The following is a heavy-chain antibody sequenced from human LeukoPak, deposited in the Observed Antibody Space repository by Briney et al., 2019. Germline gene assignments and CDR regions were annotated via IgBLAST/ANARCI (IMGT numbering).Heavy chain of an antibody. CDR3: ARDKWEVLPYYFDY. D-gene: IGHD1-26*01. CDR1: GFIFSSYW. J-gene: IGHJ4*02. V-gene: IGHV3-7*01. Sequence: PGGSLRLSCAASGFIFSSYWMTWVRQAPGKGLEWVANIKEDGSERYYVDSVKGRFTISRDNAKSSLFLQMNSLRAEDTAVYHCARDKWEVLPYYFDYWGQGTLVTVST. CDR2: IKEDGSER.